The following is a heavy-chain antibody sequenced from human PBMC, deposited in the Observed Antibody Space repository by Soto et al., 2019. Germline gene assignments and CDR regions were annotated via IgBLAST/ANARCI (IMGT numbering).Heavy chain of an antibody. Sequence: PGGSLRLSCEAPGLTFNDYSMDWVRQAPEKGLEWVSSISSSGTYIYYADSVKGRFAISRDNANNVMYLQMDTLRAEDTAVYYCVRAGHVFDVHYYGMDLWGQGTTVTVSS. V-gene: IGHV3-21*01. J-gene: IGHJ6*02. CDR3: VRAGHVFDVHYYGMDL. CDR2: ISSSGTYI. D-gene: IGHD3-10*01. CDR1: GLTFNDYS.